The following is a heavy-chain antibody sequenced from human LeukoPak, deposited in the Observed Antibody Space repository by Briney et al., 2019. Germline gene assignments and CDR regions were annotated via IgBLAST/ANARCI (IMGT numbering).Heavy chain of an antibody. V-gene: IGHV3-30*04. J-gene: IGHJ6*04. Sequence: PGRSLRLSCAASGFTFSSYAMHWVRQAPGKGLEWVAVISYAGSNKYYADSVKGRFTISRDNSKNTLYLQMNSLRAEDTAVYYCARASGSYYLDGMDVWGKGTTVIVSS. CDR3: ARASGSYYLDGMDV. CDR1: GFTFSSYA. D-gene: IGHD3-10*01. CDR2: ISYAGSNK.